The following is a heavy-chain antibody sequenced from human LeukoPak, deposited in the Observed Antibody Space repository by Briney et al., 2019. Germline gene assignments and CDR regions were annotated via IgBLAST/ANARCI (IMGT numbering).Heavy chain of an antibody. CDR2: IYSGGDT. J-gene: IGHJ4*02. V-gene: IGHV3-66*01. D-gene: IGHD6-19*01. CDR1: GFTVSSNS. Sequence: GGSLRLSCAASGFTVSSNSMSWVRQSPGKGLEWVSDIYSGGDTYSADPVKARFTISRDNSRNTLYLQMSSLRAEDTAVYYCARAGGSGSYLFDSWGQGTLVTVSS. CDR3: ARAGGSGSYLFDS.